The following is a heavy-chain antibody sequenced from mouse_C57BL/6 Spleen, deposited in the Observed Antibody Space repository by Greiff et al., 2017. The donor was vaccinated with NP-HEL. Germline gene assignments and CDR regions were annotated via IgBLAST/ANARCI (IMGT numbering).Heavy chain of an antibody. D-gene: IGHD1-1*01. Sequence: EVMLVESEGGLVQPGSSMKLSCTASGFTFSDYYMAWVRQVPEKGLEWVANINYDGSSTYYLDSLKSRFIISIDNAKNILDLQMSSLKSEDTATYYCARVGTMVVGDAVDYWGQGTSVTVSS. CDR3: ARVGTMVVGDAVDY. CDR2: INYDGSST. V-gene: IGHV5-16*01. CDR1: GFTFSDYY. J-gene: IGHJ4*01.